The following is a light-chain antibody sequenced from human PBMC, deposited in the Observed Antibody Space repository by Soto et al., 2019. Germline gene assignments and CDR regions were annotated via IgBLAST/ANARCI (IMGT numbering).Light chain of an antibody. Sequence: DIQMTQSPSTLSASVGVRVTITCRASQSISSWLAWYQQKPGKVPKLLIYGASTRATGIPARFSGSGSGTEFTLTISSLQSEDFALYYCQQYGSSWTFGQGTKVDIK. CDR3: QQYGSSWT. V-gene: IGKV1-5*01. J-gene: IGKJ1*01. CDR2: GAS. CDR1: QSISSW.